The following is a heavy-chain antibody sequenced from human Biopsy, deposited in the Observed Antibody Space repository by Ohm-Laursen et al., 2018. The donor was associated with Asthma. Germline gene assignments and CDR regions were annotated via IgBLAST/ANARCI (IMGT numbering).Heavy chain of an antibody. CDR1: GLTFSNYV. CDR3: ARDGPELPTELDY. D-gene: IGHD1-14*01. J-gene: IGHJ4*02. V-gene: IGHV3-21*01. Sequence: SLRLSCSASGLTFSNYVMSWVRQAPGKGLEWVSSITGSGGFTYYADSVKGRFTISRDNAKNSLYLQMNSLRAEDTAVYYCARDGPELPTELDYWGPGTLVTVSS. CDR2: ITGSGGFT.